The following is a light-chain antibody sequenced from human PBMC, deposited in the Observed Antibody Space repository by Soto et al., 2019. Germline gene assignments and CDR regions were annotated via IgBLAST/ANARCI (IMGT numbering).Light chain of an antibody. CDR2: AAS. Sequence: LQITHSPSSLSASVGDRVTITCRASHTITRYLNWYQQKSGQAPKLLINAASTLRSGVPSRFSGSGSGTDFTLTISSLQSEDFAVYYCQQYNNWPPITFGQGTRLEIK. CDR1: HTITRY. V-gene: IGKV1-39*01. CDR3: QQYNNWPPIT. J-gene: IGKJ5*01.